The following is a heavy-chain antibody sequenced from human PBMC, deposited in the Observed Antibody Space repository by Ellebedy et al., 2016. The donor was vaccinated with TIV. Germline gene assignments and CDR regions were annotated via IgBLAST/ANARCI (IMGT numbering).Heavy chain of an antibody. Sequence: SETLSLTXTVSGGSISSYYWSWIRQPPGKGLEWIGYIYYSGSTNYNPSLKSRVTISVDTSKNQFSLKLSSVTAADTAVYYCARDLRFGELYGMDVWGQGTTVTVSS. CDR1: GGSISSYY. CDR2: IYYSGST. V-gene: IGHV4-59*01. D-gene: IGHD3-10*01. CDR3: ARDLRFGELYGMDV. J-gene: IGHJ6*02.